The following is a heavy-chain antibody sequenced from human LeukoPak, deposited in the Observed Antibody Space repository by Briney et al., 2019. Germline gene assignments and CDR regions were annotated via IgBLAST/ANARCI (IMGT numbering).Heavy chain of an antibody. J-gene: IGHJ6*02. CDR1: GGSISSSSYY. Sequence: SETLPLTCTVSGGSISSSSYYWGWIRQPPGKGLEWIGSIYYSGSTYYNPSLKSRVTISVDTSKNQFSLKLSSVTAADTAVYYCASPSNYDFWSGYLNYYYYGMDVWGQGTTVTVSS. D-gene: IGHD3-3*01. V-gene: IGHV4-39*01. CDR2: IYYSGST. CDR3: ASPSNYDFWSGYLNYYYYGMDV.